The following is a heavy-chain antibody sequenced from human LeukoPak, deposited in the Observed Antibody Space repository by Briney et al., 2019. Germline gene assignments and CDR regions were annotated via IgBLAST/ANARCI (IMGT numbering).Heavy chain of an antibody. D-gene: IGHD4-17*01. CDR3: ARDYGDYYFDY. Sequence: ASVKVSCKASGYTFTSYYMHWVRQAPGQGLEWMGIISPSGGSTSYAQKFQGRVTMTRDTSTSTVYMELSSLRSEDTAVCYCARDYGDYYFDYWGQGTLVTVPS. J-gene: IGHJ4*02. V-gene: IGHV1-46*01. CDR2: ISPSGGST. CDR1: GYTFTSYY.